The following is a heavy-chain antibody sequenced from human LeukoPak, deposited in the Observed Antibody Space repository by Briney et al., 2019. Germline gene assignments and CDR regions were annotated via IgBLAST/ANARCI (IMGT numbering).Heavy chain of an antibody. CDR3: ATSATGDSTGYYYFHFHH. D-gene: IGHD3-22*01. CDR1: GGSISSYY. Sequence: AETLTLTCSVSGGSISSYYRSWIRQPPGKGLEWIWRIYTSGRTDYNPSLKSRVTMSVETSKNRFSLKLTSVTAADTAVYYCATSATGDSTGYYYFHFHHWGQSTLVTVSS. V-gene: IGHV4-4*07. J-gene: IGHJ1*01. CDR2: IYTSGRT.